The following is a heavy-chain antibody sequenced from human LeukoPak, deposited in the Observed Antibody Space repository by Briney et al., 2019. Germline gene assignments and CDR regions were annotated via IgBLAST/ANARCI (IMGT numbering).Heavy chain of an antibody. Sequence: ASVKVSCKASGGTFSSYAISWVRQAPGQGLEWMGGFIPIFGTANYAQKFQGRVTITADESTSTAYMELSSLRSEGTAVYYCARGDGYNSFDYWGQGTLVTVSS. V-gene: IGHV1-69*13. CDR2: FIPIFGTA. D-gene: IGHD5-24*01. J-gene: IGHJ4*02. CDR1: GGTFSSYA. CDR3: ARGDGYNSFDY.